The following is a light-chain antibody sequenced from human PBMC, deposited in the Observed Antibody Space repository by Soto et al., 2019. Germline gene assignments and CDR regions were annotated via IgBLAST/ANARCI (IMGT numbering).Light chain of an antibody. Sequence: EIVLTQSPGTLSLSPGERATLSCRASQSVSSTYLAWYQQHPGQAPRLLIYGASSRATGIPDRFSGSGSGTDFTLTISRLEPEDFAVYFCQQYGRSSYTFGQGTKLEIK. CDR2: GAS. CDR1: QSVSSTY. CDR3: QQYGRSSYT. V-gene: IGKV3-20*01. J-gene: IGKJ2*01.